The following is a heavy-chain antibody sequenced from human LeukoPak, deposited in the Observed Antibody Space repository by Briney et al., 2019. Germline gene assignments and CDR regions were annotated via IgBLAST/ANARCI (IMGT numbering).Heavy chain of an antibody. Sequence: PGGSLRLSCAASGFTFSSYAMHWVRQAPGKGLEYVSAISSNGGSTYYANSVKGRFTISRDNSKNTLYLQMGSLRAEDMAVYYCARGIVVPAAKGGFWFDPWGQGILVTVSS. D-gene: IGHD2-2*01. CDR3: ARGIVVPAAKGGFWFDP. CDR2: ISSNGGST. CDR1: GFTFSSYA. V-gene: IGHV3-64*01. J-gene: IGHJ5*02.